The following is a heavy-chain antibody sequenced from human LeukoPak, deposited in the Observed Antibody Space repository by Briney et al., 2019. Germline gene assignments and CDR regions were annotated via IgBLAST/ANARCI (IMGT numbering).Heavy chain of an antibody. D-gene: IGHD5-12*01. CDR3: AREGAPPTTKRPKSTIRPSVGAFDI. CDR2: IYYSGST. CDR1: GGSISSYY. Sequence: SETLSLTCTVSGGSISSYYWSWIRQPPGKGLEWIGYIYYSGSTNYNPSLKSRVTISVDTSKNQFSLKLSSVTAADTAVYYCAREGAPPTTKRPKSTIRPSVGAFDIWGQGTMVTVSS. J-gene: IGHJ3*02. V-gene: IGHV4-59*01.